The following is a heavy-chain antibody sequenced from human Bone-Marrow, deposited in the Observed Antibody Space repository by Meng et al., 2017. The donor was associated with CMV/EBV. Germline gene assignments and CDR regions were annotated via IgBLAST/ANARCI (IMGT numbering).Heavy chain of an antibody. CDR2: IYYSGST. Sequence: SETLSLTCTVSGGSISSSGYYWGWIRQPPGKGLEWIGSIYYSGSTYYNPSLKSRVTISVDTSKNQFSLKVNSVTATDTAVYYCARPGYGMDVWGQGTTVTDS. CDR3: ARPGYGMDV. V-gene: IGHV4-39*01. CDR1: GGSISSSGYY. J-gene: IGHJ6*02.